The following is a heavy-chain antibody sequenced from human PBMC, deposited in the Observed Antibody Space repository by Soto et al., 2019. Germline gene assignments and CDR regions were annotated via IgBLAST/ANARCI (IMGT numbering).Heavy chain of an antibody. J-gene: IGHJ6*02. CDR2: IYYSGST. Sequence: SETLSLTCTVSGGSISSYYWSWIRQPPGKGLEWIGYIYYSGSTNYNPSLKSRVTISVDTSKNQFSLKLSSVTAADTAVYYCAREVITMVRGRVYYYGMDVWGQGTTVTVSS. V-gene: IGHV4-59*01. CDR3: AREVITMVRGRVYYYGMDV. CDR1: GGSISSYY. D-gene: IGHD3-10*01.